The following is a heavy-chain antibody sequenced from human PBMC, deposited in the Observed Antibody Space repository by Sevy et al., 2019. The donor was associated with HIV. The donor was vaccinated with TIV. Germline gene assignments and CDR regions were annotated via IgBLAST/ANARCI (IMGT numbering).Heavy chain of an antibody. V-gene: IGHV3-21*01. CDR1: GFTFSSYS. CDR3: ARDTLLTYYYDSSQGDYFDY. CDR2: ISSSSSYI. D-gene: IGHD3-22*01. Sequence: GGSLRISCAASGFTFSSYSMNWVRQAPGKGLEWVSSISSSSSYIYYADSVKGRFTISRDNAKNSLYLQMNSLRAEDTAVYYCARDTLLTYYYDSSQGDYFDYRGQGTLVTVSS. J-gene: IGHJ4*02.